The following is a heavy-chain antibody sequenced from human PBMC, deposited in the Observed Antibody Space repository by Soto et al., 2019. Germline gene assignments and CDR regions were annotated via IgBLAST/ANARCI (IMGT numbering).Heavy chain of an antibody. D-gene: IGHD1-26*01. CDR2: INHSGST. J-gene: IGHJ6*03. Sequence: SETLSLTCAVYGGSFSGYYWSWIRQPPGKGLEWIGEINHSGSTNYNPSLKSRVTISVDTSKNQFSLKLSSVTAADTAVYYCARGRANGRSSPRREYYYYYYMDVWGKGTTVTVSS. CDR3: ARGRANGRSSPRREYYYYYYMDV. CDR1: GGSFSGYY. V-gene: IGHV4-34*01.